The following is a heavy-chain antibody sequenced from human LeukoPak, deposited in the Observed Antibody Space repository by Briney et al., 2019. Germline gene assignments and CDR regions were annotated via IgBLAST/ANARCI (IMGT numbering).Heavy chain of an antibody. Sequence: SETLSLTCTVSGGSISSYYWSWIRQPAGKGLEWIGRVYTSGTTNYNPSLKSRVTMSVDTSKNQFSLKLSSVTAADTAVYYCARDSSWTTGSPFDPWGQGTLVTVSS. CDR3: ARDSSWTTGSPFDP. CDR2: VYTSGTT. J-gene: IGHJ5*02. D-gene: IGHD2-8*02. CDR1: GGSISSYY. V-gene: IGHV4-4*07.